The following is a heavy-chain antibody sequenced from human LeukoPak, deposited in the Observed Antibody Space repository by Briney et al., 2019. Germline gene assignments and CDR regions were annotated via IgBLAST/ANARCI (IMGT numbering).Heavy chain of an antibody. CDR2: ISGGGGST. J-gene: IGHJ5*02. V-gene: IGHV3-23*01. CDR3: AKTAMVENWFDP. D-gene: IGHD5-18*01. Sequence: WVRQAPGXXLEWXSAISGGGGSTYYADSVKGRFTISRDNSKNTLYLQMNSLRAEDTAVYYCAKTAMVENWFDPWGQGTLVTVSS.